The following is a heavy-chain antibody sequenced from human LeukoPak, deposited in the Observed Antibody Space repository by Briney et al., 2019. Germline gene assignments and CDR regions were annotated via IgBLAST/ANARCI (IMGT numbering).Heavy chain of an antibody. J-gene: IGHJ4*02. CDR1: GYTFSDYT. CDR2: ISSGGSVM. Sequence: PGGSLRLSCGASGYTFSDYTMNWVCQAPGKGPEWFSYISSGGSVMHYADSVKGRFTISRDNVENSLYLQMNSLRVEDTAVYYCTRDLEYWGQGVLVTVSS. V-gene: IGHV3-48*01. CDR3: TRDLEY.